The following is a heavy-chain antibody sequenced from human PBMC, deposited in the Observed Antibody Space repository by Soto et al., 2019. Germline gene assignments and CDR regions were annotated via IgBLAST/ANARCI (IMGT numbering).Heavy chain of an antibody. D-gene: IGHD3-10*01. Sequence: PXXTLSLTCTVSGGSIISYYWSWIRQPPGNGLQSTXYIYHXRSTNSTPYLXXRVTISVXXYKTTFSLKLSSVPAAHTAVYYCARVWGYYFDYWGQGTLVTVSS. J-gene: IGHJ4*02. CDR1: GGSIISYY. V-gene: IGHV4-59*01. CDR2: IYHXRST. CDR3: ARVWGYYFDY.